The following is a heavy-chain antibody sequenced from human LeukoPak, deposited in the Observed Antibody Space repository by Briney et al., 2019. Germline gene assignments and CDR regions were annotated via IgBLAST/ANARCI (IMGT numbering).Heavy chain of an antibody. CDR3: ARAYCGGDCYWYYFDY. CDR2: IYSGGST. D-gene: IGHD2-21*02. V-gene: IGHV3-53*01. J-gene: IGHJ4*02. Sequence: GGSLRLSCAASGFTVSSNYMSWVRQAPGKGLEWVSVIYSGGSTYYADSVKGRFTISRDNSKNTLYLQMNSLRVEDTAVYYCARAYCGGDCYWYYFDYWGQGTLVTVSS. CDR1: GFTVSSNY.